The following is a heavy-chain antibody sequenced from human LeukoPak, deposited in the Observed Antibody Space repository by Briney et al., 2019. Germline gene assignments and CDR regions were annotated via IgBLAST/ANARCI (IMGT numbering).Heavy chain of an antibody. Sequence: SETLSLTCTVSGGSISSSSYYWGWIRQPPGKGLEWIGSIYYSGSTYYNPSLKSRVTISVDTSKNQFSLKLSSVTAADTAVYYCARDRHSFDYWGQGTLVTVSS. CDR3: ARDRHSFDY. CDR1: GGSISSSSYY. V-gene: IGHV4-39*07. CDR2: IYYSGST. J-gene: IGHJ4*02.